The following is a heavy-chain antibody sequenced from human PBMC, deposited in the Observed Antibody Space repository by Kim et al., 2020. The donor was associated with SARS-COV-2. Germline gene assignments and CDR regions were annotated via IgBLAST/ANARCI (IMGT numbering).Heavy chain of an antibody. Sequence: GGSLRLSCAASGFTFDDYAMHWVRQAPGKGLEWVSLISGDGGSTYYAASVKGRFTISRDNSKNSLYLKMNSQRTEDTSLYYCAKDRGMTTVTTNWFDPWGQGTLVTVSS. V-gene: IGHV3-43*02. CDR2: ISGDGGST. CDR1: GFTFDDYA. J-gene: IGHJ5*02. CDR3: AKDRGMTTVTTNWFDP. D-gene: IGHD4-17*01.